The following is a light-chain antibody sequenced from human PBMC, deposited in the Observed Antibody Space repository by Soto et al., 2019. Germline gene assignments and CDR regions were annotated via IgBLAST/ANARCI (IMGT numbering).Light chain of an antibody. CDR1: QSVLYRSNKKNY. CDR3: QRYNNWPLT. J-gene: IGKJ4*01. V-gene: IGKV4-1*01. CDR2: DTS. Sequence: DIVMTQSPDSLAVSLGERATINCKSSQSVLYRSNKKNYLGWYQQKPGQPPKLLIYDTSTRATGVQARFSGSRSATEFTLTINSLQSEDFAVYYCQRYNNWPLTFGGGTKVDIK.